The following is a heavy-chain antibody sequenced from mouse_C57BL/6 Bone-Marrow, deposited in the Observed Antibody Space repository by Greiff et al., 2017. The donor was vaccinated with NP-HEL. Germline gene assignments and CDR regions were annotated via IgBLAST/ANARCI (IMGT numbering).Heavy chain of an antibody. CDR2: IDPENGDT. CDR3: TTGDYEYNWYAY. D-gene: IGHD2-4*01. CDR1: GFNIKDDY. Sequence: VQLQQSGAELVRPGASVKLSCTASGFNIKDDYMHWVKQRPEQGLEWIGWIDPENGDTDYASKFQGKATLTADTSSNTAYLQLRSLTSEDTAVYYCTTGDYEYNWYAYWGQGTLVTVSA. V-gene: IGHV14-4*01. J-gene: IGHJ3*01.